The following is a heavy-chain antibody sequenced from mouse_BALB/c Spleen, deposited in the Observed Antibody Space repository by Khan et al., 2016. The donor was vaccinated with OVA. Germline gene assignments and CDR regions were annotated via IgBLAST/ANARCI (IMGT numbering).Heavy chain of an antibody. D-gene: IGHD2-14*01. V-gene: IGHV1-4*01. Sequence: QVQLKQSGAELARPGASVKMSCKASGYTFTSYTIHWIKLRPGQGLEWIGYINPSNGYTNYNQKFKDKATLTADKSSTTAYMQLSSLTSDDSAVDNCLRDGAYYRNDGWFAYWGQGTLVTVSA. CDR3: LRDGAYYRNDGWFAY. J-gene: IGHJ3*01. CDR1: GYTFTSYT. CDR2: INPSNGYT.